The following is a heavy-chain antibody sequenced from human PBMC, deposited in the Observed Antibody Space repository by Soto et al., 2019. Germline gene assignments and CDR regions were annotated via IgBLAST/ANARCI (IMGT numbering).Heavy chain of an antibody. CDR1: GYTFPSYG. J-gene: IGHJ2*01. Sequence: QVQLVQSGAEVKKPGASVKVSCKAPGYTFPSYGISWVRQPPGQGLEGMGWISAYNGNTNYAQKLQGRVTMTTDTSTSTAYMELRSLRSDDTAVYYCARGATRWLQETWYFDLWGRGTLVTVSS. V-gene: IGHV1-18*04. CDR3: ARGATRWLQETWYFDL. D-gene: IGHD5-12*01. CDR2: ISAYNGNT.